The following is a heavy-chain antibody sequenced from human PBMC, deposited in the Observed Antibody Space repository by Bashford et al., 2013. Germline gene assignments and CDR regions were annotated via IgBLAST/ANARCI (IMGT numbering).Heavy chain of an antibody. CDR2: ISDSSSTR. V-gene: IGHV3-48*02. J-gene: IGHJ4*02. CDR3: ARNLGSDYVPYYFDY. D-gene: IGHD3-16*01. CDR1: GFMFDAYN. Sequence: GGSLRLSCTASGFMFDAYNMNWVRQTPRKGLEWVSYISDSSSTRAYADSVKGRFTISRDNAKKSLYLQMNTLSDEDTAVYYCARNLGSDYVPYYFDYWGQGTLVTVSS.